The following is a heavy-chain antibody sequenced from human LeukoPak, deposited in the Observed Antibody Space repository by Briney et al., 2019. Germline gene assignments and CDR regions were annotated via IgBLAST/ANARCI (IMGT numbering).Heavy chain of an antibody. V-gene: IGHV1-69*04. D-gene: IGHD2-15*01. CDR3: ARIHCSGGSCYPYYFDY. Sequence: SVKVSCKASVGTFSSYAISWVRQAPGQGLEWMGRIIPIFGIANYAQKFQGRVTITSDKSTSTAYMELSSLRSEDTAVYYCARIHCSGGSCYPYYFDYWGQGTLVTVSS. CDR2: IIPIFGIA. CDR1: VGTFSSYA. J-gene: IGHJ4*02.